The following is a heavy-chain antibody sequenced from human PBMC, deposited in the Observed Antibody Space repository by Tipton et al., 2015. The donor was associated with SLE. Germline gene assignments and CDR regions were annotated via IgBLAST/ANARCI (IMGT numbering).Heavy chain of an antibody. CDR3: ARSRESVNSAAFEI. CDR1: GYYISSGYY. J-gene: IGHJ3*02. V-gene: IGHV4-38-2*01. CDR2: ISHTGST. Sequence: GLVKPSETLSLTCVVSGYYISSGYYWGWIRQPQGKGLEWIGSISHTGSTYYNPSLKSRVTISLDTSKNHFSLRLTSVTAADAAVYSCARSRESVNSAAFEIWGQGTMVTVSS. D-gene: IGHD4-23*01.